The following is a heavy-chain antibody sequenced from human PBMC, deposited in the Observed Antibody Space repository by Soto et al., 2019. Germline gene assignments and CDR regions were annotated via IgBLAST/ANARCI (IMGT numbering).Heavy chain of an antibody. CDR3: ARRGVSCSGGSCYNRFKFFGWFDP. CDR1: GYTFTSYG. CDR2: ISAYNGNT. V-gene: IGHV1-18*01. D-gene: IGHD2-15*01. Sequence: GASVKVSCKASGYTFTSYGISWVRQAPGQGLEWMGWISAYNGNTNYAQKLQGRVTMTTDTSTSTAYMELRSLRSDDTAVYYCARRGVSCSGGSCYNRFKFFGWFDPWGQGTLVTVSS. J-gene: IGHJ5*02.